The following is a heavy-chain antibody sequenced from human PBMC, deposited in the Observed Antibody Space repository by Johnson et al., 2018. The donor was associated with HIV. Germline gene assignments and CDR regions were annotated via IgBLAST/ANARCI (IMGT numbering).Heavy chain of an antibody. Sequence: VQLVESGGGLVQPGGSLRLSCAASEFTFSSYNMNWVRQAPGKGLEWVSFISSGNTTKYYADPVRGRFTTSRDNVKNSLYLQMNTLRAEDTAVYYCTREVPGSVLGGTRVDAFDIWGQGTMVTVSS. V-gene: IGHV3-48*01. D-gene: IGHD1-14*01. CDR2: ISSGNTTK. CDR3: TREVPGSVLGGTRVDAFDI. CDR1: EFTFSSYN. J-gene: IGHJ3*02.